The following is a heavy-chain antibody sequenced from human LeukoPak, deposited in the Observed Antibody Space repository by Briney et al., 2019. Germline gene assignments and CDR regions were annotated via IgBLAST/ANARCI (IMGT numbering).Heavy chain of an antibody. Sequence: GGSLRLSCAASGFTFSSYAMSWVRQAPGKGLEWVSAISGSGGSTYYADSVKGRFTISRDNSKNTLYLQMNSLRAEATALYYCAKARFAPSNYYFYSGMDVWGQGTTVTVSS. CDR2: ISGSGGST. D-gene: IGHD3-10*01. CDR1: GFTFSSYA. CDR3: AKARFAPSNYYFYSGMDV. V-gene: IGHV3-23*01. J-gene: IGHJ6*02.